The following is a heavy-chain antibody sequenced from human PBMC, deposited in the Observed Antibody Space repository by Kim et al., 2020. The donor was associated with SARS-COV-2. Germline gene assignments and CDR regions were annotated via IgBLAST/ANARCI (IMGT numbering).Heavy chain of an antibody. Sequence: SETLSLTCAVYGGSFSGYYWSWIRQPPGKGLEWIGEINHSGSTNYNPSLKSRVTISVDTSKNKFSLKLSSVTAADTAVYYCARGVLGYYYDSSGYRTNPFDYWGQGTLVTVSS. D-gene: IGHD3-22*01. V-gene: IGHV4-34*01. CDR1: GGSFSGYY. CDR3: ARGVLGYYYDSSGYRTNPFDY. J-gene: IGHJ4*02. CDR2: INHSGST.